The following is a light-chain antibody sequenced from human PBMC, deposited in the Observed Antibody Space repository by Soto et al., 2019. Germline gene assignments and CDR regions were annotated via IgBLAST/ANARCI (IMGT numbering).Light chain of an antibody. CDR3: QQYNSYSSWT. CDR2: DAS. J-gene: IGKJ1*01. V-gene: IGKV1-5*01. Sequence: DIQMTQSPSTLSPSVEDRVTITCRASQSISSWLAWYQQKPGKAPKLLIYDASSLESGVPSRFSGSGSGTEFTLTISSLQPDDFATYYCQQYNSYSSWTFGQGTKVDI. CDR1: QSISSW.